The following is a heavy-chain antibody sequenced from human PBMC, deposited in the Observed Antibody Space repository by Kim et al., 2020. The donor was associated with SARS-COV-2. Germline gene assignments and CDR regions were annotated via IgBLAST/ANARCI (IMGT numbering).Heavy chain of an antibody. J-gene: IGHJ6*02. V-gene: IGHV3-11*01. CDR3: ARVHYGSGSYYNVLANYYGMDV. D-gene: IGHD3-10*01. Sequence: RGSLRLSCAASGFTFSDYYMSWIRQAPGKGLEWVSYISSSGSTIYYADSVKDRFTISRDNAKNSLYLQMNSLRAEDTAVYYCARVHYGSGSYYNVLANYYGMDVWGQGTTVTVSS. CDR1: GFTFSDYY. CDR2: ISSSGSTI.